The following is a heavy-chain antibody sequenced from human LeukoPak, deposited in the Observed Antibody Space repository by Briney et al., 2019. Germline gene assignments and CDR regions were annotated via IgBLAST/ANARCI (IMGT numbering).Heavy chain of an antibody. CDR2: ISYSGST. V-gene: IGHV4-61*10. D-gene: IGHD2-2*01. J-gene: IGHJ4*02. CDR3: ARGPAAYDY. Sequence: SQTLSLTCTVSGGSISSGSYYWSWIRQPAGEGLEWIGYISYSGSTNYNPSLKSRVTIMADTSKNQFSLRLSSVTAADTAVYYCARGPAAYDYWGQGTLVTVSS. CDR1: GGSISSGSYY.